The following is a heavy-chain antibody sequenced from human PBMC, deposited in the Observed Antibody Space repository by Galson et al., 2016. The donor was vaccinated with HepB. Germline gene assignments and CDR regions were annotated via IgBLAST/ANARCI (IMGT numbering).Heavy chain of an antibody. CDR2: TYYRSKWYY. D-gene: IGHD1-1*01. CDR1: GDSVSSNSAA. CDR3: ARDLGGAYGTGRSLDY. J-gene: IGHJ4*02. V-gene: IGHV6-1*01. Sequence: CAISGDSVSSNSAAWNWIRQSPSRGLEWLGRTYYRSKWYYDYALPVKSRITINPDTSKNQFSLHLNSVTPEDTAVYYCARDLGGAYGTGRSLDYWGQGTLVTVSS.